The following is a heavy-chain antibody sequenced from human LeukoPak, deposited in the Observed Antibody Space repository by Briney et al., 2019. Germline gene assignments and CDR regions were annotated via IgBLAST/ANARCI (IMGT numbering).Heavy chain of an antibody. CDR1: GFTISSYT. CDR2: ISISNNI. CDR3: AKGLVPAAIRVVDY. J-gene: IGHJ4*02. D-gene: IGHD2-2*01. Sequence: GGSLRLSCAASGFTISSYTMHWVRQAPGKGLEWVSSISISNNIYYADSVKGRFTISRDNSQNTLYLQVNSLRAEDTAVYYCAKGLVPAAIRVVDYWGQGTLVTVSS. V-gene: IGHV3-21*04.